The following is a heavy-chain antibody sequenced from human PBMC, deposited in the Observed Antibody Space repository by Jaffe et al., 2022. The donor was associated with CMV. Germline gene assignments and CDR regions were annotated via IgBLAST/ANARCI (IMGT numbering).Heavy chain of an antibody. J-gene: IGHJ4*02. V-gene: IGHV1-69*09. CDR1: GGTFSSYA. CDR2: IIPILGIA. Sequence: QVQLVQSGAEVKKPGSSVKVSCKASGGTFSSYAISWVRQAPGQGLEWMGRIIPILGIANYAQKFQGRVTITADKSTSTAYMELSSLRSEDTAVYYCAVGDCGGDCYPIDYWGQGTLVTVSS. CDR3: AVGDCGGDCYPIDY. D-gene: IGHD2-21*02.